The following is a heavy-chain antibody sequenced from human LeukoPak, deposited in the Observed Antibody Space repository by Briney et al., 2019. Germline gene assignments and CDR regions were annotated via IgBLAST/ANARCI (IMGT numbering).Heavy chain of an antibody. J-gene: IGHJ4*02. CDR2: ISYDGSNK. V-gene: IGHV3-30*18. Sequence: GGSLRLSCAASGFTFSSYGTHWVRQAPGKGLEWVAVISYDGSNKYYADSVKGRFTISRDNSKNTLYLQMNSLRAEDTAVYYCAKFGAAQDYWGQGTLVTVSS. CDR3: AKFGAAQDY. D-gene: IGHD3-10*01. CDR1: GFTFSSYG.